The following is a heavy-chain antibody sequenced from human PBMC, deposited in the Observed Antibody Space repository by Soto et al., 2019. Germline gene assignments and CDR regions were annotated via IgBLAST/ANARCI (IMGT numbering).Heavy chain of an antibody. CDR2: IHDSGDIT. CDR1: GFTLSSNG. D-gene: IGHD6-19*01. Sequence: EVQLLESGGGLIQPGGSLRLSCAASGFTLSSNGMSWVRQAPGKGLEWVSSIHDSGDITYYADSVRGRFTISRDKSKNTLYLQMNSLRAEDTAIFYCASGGSPRYWGQGTLVTVSS. V-gene: IGHV3-23*01. CDR3: ASGGSPRY. J-gene: IGHJ4*02.